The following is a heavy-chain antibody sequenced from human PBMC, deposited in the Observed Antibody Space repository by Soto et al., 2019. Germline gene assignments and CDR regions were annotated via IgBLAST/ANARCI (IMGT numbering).Heavy chain of an antibody. CDR2: ISYDGSNK. Sequence: QVQLVESGGGVVQPGRSLRLSCAASGFIFSDYGMHWVRQAPGKGLEWVTVISYDGSNKYYANSVKGRFTISRDNSKNTLYLQMNSLRAEDTAVYYCAKSLSGGTLRGAFDIWGQGTMVTGSS. V-gene: IGHV3-30*18. D-gene: IGHD1-26*01. CDR1: GFIFSDYG. CDR3: AKSLSGGTLRGAFDI. J-gene: IGHJ3*02.